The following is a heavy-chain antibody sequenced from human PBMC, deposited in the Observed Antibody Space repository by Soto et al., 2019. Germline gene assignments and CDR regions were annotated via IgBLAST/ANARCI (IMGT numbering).Heavy chain of an antibody. D-gene: IGHD6-13*01. CDR2: ISGSSDTI. CDR1: GFTLSSYN. CDR3: ARDHGGSTWFVGIYYYFGVDV. V-gene: IGHV3-48*02. J-gene: IGHJ6*02. Sequence: GSLRLSCAASGFTLSSYNMNWVRQAPGKGLEWVSYISGSSDTIYYADSVKGRFTISRDNAKNSLYLQMDSLRDEDTAVYYCARDHGGSTWFVGIYYYFGVDVWGQGTTVTVSS.